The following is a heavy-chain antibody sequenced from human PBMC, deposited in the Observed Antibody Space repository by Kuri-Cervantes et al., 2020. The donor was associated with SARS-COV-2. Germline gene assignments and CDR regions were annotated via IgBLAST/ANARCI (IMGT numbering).Heavy chain of an antibody. D-gene: IGHD6-25*01. CDR1: EFTFSDYA. CDR2: ISGTGGTT. J-gene: IGHJ4*02. V-gene: IGHV3-23*01. CDR3: AKAPSRGGSPFYFDY. Sequence: GGSLRLSCAASEFTFSDYAMSWVRQAPGRGLEWVSAISGTGGTTYHADSVKGRFTISRDNSNNNLFLLMSSLRVEDSAVYFCAKAPSRGGSPFYFDYWGQGTLVTVSS.